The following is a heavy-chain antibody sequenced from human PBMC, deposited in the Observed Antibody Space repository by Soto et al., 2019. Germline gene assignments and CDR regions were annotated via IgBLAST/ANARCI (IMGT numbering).Heavy chain of an antibody. V-gene: IGHV4-59*08. CDR3: ARHGFGPLHGLVDV. CDR2: IQYNGYS. CDR1: GGSITNYY. D-gene: IGHD3-10*01. J-gene: IGHJ6*02. Sequence: QVQLQESGPGLVKPSETLSLTCTVSGGSITNYYCSWFRQPPGKGLEWIGYIQYNGYSAYNLSLKRRVTMPIATSKARCTLMVESVTATDAAVYYCARHGFGPLHGLVDVWGQGTTVIVSS.